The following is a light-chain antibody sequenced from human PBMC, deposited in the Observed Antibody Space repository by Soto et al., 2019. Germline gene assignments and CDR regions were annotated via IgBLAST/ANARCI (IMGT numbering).Light chain of an antibody. CDR1: QSISSNF. J-gene: IGKJ1*01. Sequence: EIVLTQSPATLSLSPGEGATLSCRASQSISSNFLSLYQQKRGQAPRILILDASNRATGIPDRFSGSGSGTDFTLTITRLEPEDFAVYYCQQYGGSPQTFGQGTKVDIK. CDR2: DAS. CDR3: QQYGGSPQT. V-gene: IGKV3-20*01.